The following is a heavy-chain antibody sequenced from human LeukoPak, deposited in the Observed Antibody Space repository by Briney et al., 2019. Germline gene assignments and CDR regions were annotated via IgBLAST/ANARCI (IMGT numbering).Heavy chain of an antibody. Sequence: GGSLRLSCAASGFTFSSYWMHSVRQAPGKGLVWVSGINTDGSSTNYADSVKGRFTISRDNAKNTLYLQMNSLRVEDMAVYYCYGGNAEQWGQGTLVTVSS. CDR2: INTDGSST. CDR1: GFTFSSYW. V-gene: IGHV3-74*01. J-gene: IGHJ1*01. D-gene: IGHD4-23*01. CDR3: YGGNAEQ.